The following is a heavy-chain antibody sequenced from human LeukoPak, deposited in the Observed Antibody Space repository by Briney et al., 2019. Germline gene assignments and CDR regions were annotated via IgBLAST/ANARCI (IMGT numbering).Heavy chain of an antibody. CDR2: ISHSGST. D-gene: IGHD3-22*01. CDR3: ASAPPPDSSGYYPDY. CDR1: GGSFSGYY. J-gene: IGHJ4*02. V-gene: IGHV4-34*01. Sequence: SETLSLTCAVYGGSFSGYYWSWIRQPPGKGLEWIGEISHSGSTNYNPSLKSRVTISVDTSKNQFSLKLSSVTAADTAVYYCASAPPPDSSGYYPDYWGQGTLVTVSS.